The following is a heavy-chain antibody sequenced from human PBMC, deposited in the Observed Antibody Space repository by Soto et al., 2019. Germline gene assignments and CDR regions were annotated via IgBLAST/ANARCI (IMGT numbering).Heavy chain of an antibody. CDR2: IWYDGSNK. D-gene: IGHD2-15*01. Sequence: PGVSLWLSCAAAGVTCSSYGMHWVRQAPGKGLEWVAVIWYDGSNKYYADSVKGRFTISRDNSKNTLYLQMNSLRAEDTAVYYCARGLLVAFDIWGQGTMVTVSS. V-gene: IGHV3-33*01. CDR3: ARGLLVAFDI. J-gene: IGHJ3*02. CDR1: GVTCSSYG.